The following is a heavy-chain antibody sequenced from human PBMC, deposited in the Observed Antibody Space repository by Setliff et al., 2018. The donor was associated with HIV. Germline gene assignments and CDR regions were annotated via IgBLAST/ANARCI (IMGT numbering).Heavy chain of an antibody. Sequence: PSDTLSLTCTVSGGSISNTNYYWGWIRQPPGKGLEWIGNIFHNGNTYYNATLESRVAISVDTSKRQFSLRMNSVTAADTAVYYCARVDSSTPRAVDIWGQGTMVTVSS. CDR3: ARVDSSTPRAVDI. J-gene: IGHJ3*02. D-gene: IGHD5-12*01. CDR2: IFHNGNT. V-gene: IGHV4-39*01. CDR1: GGSISNTNYY.